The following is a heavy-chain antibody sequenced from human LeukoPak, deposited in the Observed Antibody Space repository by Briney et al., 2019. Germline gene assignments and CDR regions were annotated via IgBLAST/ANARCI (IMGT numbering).Heavy chain of an antibody. CDR1: GFTFSSYG. CDR3: ARAFDIVGARGVDY. V-gene: IGHV3-33*01. D-gene: IGHD1-26*01. CDR2: IWYDGSNK. J-gene: IGHJ4*02. Sequence: GGSLRLSCAASGFTFSSYGMHWVRQAPGKGLEWVAVIWYDGSNKYYADSVKGRFTISRDNSKNTLYLQMNSLRAEDTAVYYCARAFDIVGARGVDYWGQGTLVTVSS.